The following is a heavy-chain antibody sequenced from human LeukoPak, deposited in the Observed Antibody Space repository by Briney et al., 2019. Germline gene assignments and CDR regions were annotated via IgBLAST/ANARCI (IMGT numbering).Heavy chain of an antibody. CDR2: IYHSGST. CDR3: AYSSSWYSSLIFDY. Sequence: PSETLSLTCTVSGGSISSSNWWSWVRQPPGKGLEWIGEIYHSGSTNYNPPLKSRVTISVDKSKNQFSLKLSSVTAADTAVYYCAYSSSWYSSLIFDYWGQGTLVTVSS. J-gene: IGHJ4*02. D-gene: IGHD6-13*01. CDR1: GGSISSSNW. V-gene: IGHV4-4*02.